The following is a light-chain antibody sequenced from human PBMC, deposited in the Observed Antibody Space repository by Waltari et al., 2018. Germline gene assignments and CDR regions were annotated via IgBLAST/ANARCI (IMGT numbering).Light chain of an antibody. Sequence: DIQMTQSPSTLSASVGDRVTITCRASQSISSWLAWYQQKPGKAPKLLIYKASSLESGVPSRFSGSGSGTEFTLTISSLQPDDFATYYCQQYNSYSYTFGQGTNL. CDR3: QQYNSYSYT. CDR2: KAS. J-gene: IGKJ2*01. V-gene: IGKV1-5*03. CDR1: QSISSW.